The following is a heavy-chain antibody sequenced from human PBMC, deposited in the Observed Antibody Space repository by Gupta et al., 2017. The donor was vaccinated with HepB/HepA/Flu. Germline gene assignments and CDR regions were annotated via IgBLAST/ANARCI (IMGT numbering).Heavy chain of an antibody. V-gene: IGHV3-64*01. CDR2: SYLFVGYR. Sequence: EVQLVESGGGLVQPGGSLRLSCAASGFSLSCTPMHWVRQAPGTGLEFVAVSYLFVGYRWFANADSGRVPFTRYNSNTTIYLHMRRMRGEAMGVSFCSTAFQVGNDYRALDIWGQGTLVTVSS. CDR3: STAFQVGNDYRALDI. CDR1: GFSLSCTP. D-gene: IGHD5-12*01. J-gene: IGHJ3*02.